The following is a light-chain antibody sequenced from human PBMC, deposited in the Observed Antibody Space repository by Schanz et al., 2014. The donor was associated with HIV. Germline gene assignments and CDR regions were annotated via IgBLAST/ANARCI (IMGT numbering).Light chain of an antibody. Sequence: EIVLTQSPGSLSLSPGGRATLSCGASQRLSSAYLAWYQQKRAQPPRLVIYATSTRAAGIPDRFSGGVSGTDFTLTISRVEPEDYAVYYCQQYGSSPWTFGQGTRVDVK. CDR1: QRLSSAY. CDR3: QQYGSSPWT. V-gene: IGKV3-20*01. J-gene: IGKJ1*01. CDR2: ATS.